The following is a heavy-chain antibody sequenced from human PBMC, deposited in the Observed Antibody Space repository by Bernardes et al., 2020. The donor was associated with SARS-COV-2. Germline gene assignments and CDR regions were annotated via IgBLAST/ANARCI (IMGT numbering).Heavy chain of an antibody. V-gene: IGHV3-23*01. CDR3: AKGLGGTVPTSRYSDY. CDR1: GFTFGNYA. Sequence: GGSLRLSCAASGFTFGNYAMNWVRQAPGKVLEWVPIISTGGETTYYADSVKGRFTISRDNSKNTLYLQVNSLRAEDTAVYYCAKGLGGTVPTSRYSDYWGQGTLVTVSS. D-gene: IGHD2-2*01. J-gene: IGHJ4*02. CDR2: ISTGGETT.